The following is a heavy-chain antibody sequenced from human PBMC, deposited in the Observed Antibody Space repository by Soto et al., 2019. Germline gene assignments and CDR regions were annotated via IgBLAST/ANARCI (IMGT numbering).Heavy chain of an antibody. CDR2: ISGSSTST. D-gene: IGHD1-26*01. CDR3: ATDPSARFAMGGYFDY. CDR1: GFTFSSYA. V-gene: IGHV3-23*01. Sequence: EVQLSGSGGGLVQPGGSLRLSCAASGFTFSSYAMSWVRQAPGKGLEWVSAISGSSTSTYYADYVQGRFTISRDNSTNTLYLQMNSLRAEDTAVYYCATDPSARFAMGGYFDYWGQGTVVTVSS. J-gene: IGHJ4*02.